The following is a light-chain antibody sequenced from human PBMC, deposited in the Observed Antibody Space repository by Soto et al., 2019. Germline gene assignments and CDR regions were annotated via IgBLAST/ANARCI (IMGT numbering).Light chain of an antibody. J-gene: IGLJ3*02. V-gene: IGLV1-44*01. CDR1: SSNIGSNA. Sequence: SVLTQPPLASGTPGQGVTISCSGSSSNIGSNAVNWYQQLPGTAPKLTIYDNVERPSGVPDRFSGSRSGTAASLAISGLQSEDEADYYCAAWDDRLNAWVIGGGTKVTVL. CDR3: AAWDDRLNAWV. CDR2: DNV.